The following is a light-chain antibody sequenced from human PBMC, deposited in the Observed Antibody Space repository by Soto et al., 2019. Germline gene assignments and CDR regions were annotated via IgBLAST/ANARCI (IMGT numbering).Light chain of an antibody. J-gene: IGKJ4*01. V-gene: IGKV3-15*01. CDR1: QSVYSN. CDR3: QQYTKWPLT. CDR2: HAS. Sequence: EIVMTQSPATLSVSPGERATLSCRASQSVYSNLAWYQQKPGQAPRLLIYHASTRATGIPARFSGGGSGTEFTLTISSLQSGDFAVYYCQQYTKWPLTFGGGTNVEIK.